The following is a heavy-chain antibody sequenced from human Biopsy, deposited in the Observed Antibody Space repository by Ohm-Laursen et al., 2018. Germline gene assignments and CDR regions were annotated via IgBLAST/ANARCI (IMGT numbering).Heavy chain of an antibody. CDR3: AADINVWNVNY. CDR2: FAPENGKT. J-gene: IGHJ4*02. D-gene: IGHD1-1*01. Sequence: ASVKVSCKASGYTFNELYMHWVRQVPGKGLEWMGGFAPENGKTVYAQNFQARVSLTEDTSTDTAYMELRSLRSEDTAVYYCAADINVWNVNYWGQGTQVTVSS. V-gene: IGHV1-24*01. CDR1: GYTFNELY.